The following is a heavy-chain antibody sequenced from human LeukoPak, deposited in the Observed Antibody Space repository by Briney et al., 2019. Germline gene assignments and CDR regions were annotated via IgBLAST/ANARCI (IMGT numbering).Heavy chain of an antibody. D-gene: IGHD6-6*01. CDR1: GFTFSSYS. J-gene: IGHJ5*02. CDR2: ISSSSSTI. CDR3: AKVVRSSSSRWFDP. V-gene: IGHV3-48*01. Sequence: GGSLRLSCAASGFTFSSYSMNWVRQAPGKGLEWVSYISSSSSTIYYADSVKGRFTISRDNAKNSLYLQMNSLRAEDTAVYYCAKVVRSSSSRWFDPWGQGTLVTVSS.